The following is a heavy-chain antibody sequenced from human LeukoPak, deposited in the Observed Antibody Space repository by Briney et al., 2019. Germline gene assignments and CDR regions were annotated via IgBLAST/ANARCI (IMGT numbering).Heavy chain of an antibody. Sequence: ASVRVSCNTSGYTFTTSWLHWVRQAPRQGLDWIGWINPKTVDTNYAQKFQGRVTMTRDTSSSTAYMDLRSLRSDDAAVYYCARGQRDPGAGAGIDYYYYYMDVWGKGTTVTVSS. D-gene: IGHD6-19*01. V-gene: IGHV1-2*02. CDR3: ARGQRDPGAGAGIDYYYYYMDV. CDR2: INPKTVDT. CDR1: GYTFTTSW. J-gene: IGHJ6*03.